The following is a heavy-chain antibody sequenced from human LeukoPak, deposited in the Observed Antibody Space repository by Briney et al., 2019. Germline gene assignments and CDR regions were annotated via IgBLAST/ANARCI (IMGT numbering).Heavy chain of an antibody. CDR1: GFTFSSYW. D-gene: IGHD5/OR15-5a*01. V-gene: IGHV3-7*01. CDR2: VKQDGSEK. CDR3: ARDRRDLPENWFDP. J-gene: IGHJ5*02. Sequence: GGSLRLSCAASGFTFSSYWMSWVRQAPGKGLEWVANVKQDGSEKYYVDSVKGRFTISRDNAKNSLYLQMNSLRAEDTAVYYCARDRRDLPENWFDPWGQGTLVTVSS.